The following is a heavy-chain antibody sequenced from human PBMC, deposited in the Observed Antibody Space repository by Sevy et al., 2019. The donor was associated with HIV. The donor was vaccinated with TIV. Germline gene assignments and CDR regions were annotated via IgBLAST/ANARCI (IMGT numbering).Heavy chain of an antibody. J-gene: IGHJ4*02. CDR1: GFAPSTYG. V-gene: IGHV3-33*01. Sequence: GGSLRLSCAASGFAPSTYGMHWVRQAPGKGLEWVAVIGYDGSNKYYADSVKGRFSISRVNSRNTLFLQMDSLRAEDTAVYYCARDPRMYGDYLLAYFDYWGQGTLVTVSS. D-gene: IGHD2-8*01. CDR3: ARDPRMYGDYLLAYFDY. CDR2: IGYDGSNK.